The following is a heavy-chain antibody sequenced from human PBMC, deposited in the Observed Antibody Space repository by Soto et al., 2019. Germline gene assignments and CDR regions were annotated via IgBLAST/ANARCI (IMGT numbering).Heavy chain of an antibody. CDR2: ISAYNGNT. Sequence: ASVKVSCKASGYTFTSYGISWVRQAPGQGLERMGWISAYNGNTNYAQKLQGRVTMTTDTSTSTAYMELRSLRSDDTAVYYCARGRIAVAVLNYYYYYGMDVWGQGTTVTVSS. CDR3: ARGRIAVAVLNYYYYYGMDV. CDR1: GYTFTSYG. J-gene: IGHJ6*02. D-gene: IGHD6-19*01. V-gene: IGHV1-18*01.